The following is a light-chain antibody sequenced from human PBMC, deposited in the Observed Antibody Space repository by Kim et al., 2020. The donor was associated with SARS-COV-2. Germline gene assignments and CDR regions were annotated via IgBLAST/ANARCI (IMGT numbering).Light chain of an antibody. Sequence: EIVLTQSPGTLSLSPGERVTLSCRASQSVSSNNLAWYQQKSGQAPRLLIYGASNRATGIPDRFSGSGSGTDFILSISRLEPEDFAVYYCQQYGYPPRTFGQGTKLEIK. CDR1: QSVSSNN. CDR3: QQYGYPPRT. J-gene: IGKJ2*01. V-gene: IGKV3-20*01. CDR2: GAS.